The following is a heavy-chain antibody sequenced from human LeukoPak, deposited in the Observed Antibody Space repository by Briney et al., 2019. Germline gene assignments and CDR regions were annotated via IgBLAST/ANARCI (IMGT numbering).Heavy chain of an antibody. CDR3: TNGYRGTTSCHIDY. CDR2: ISWNSGSI. J-gene: IGHJ4*02. V-gene: IGHV3-9*01. Sequence: PGRSLRLSCAASGFTFDDYAMHWVRQGPGMGLEWVSGISWNSGSIVYADSVKGRFTISRDNAKNSLYLQMNSLRTEDTALYYCTNGYRGTTSCHIDYWGQGTLVTVSS. D-gene: IGHD2-2*02. CDR1: GFTFDDYA.